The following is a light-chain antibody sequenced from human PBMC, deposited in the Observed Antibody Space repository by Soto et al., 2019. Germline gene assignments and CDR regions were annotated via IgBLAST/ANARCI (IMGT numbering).Light chain of an antibody. V-gene: IGKV1-5*03. CDR1: QSVLTW. J-gene: IGKJ2*01. CDR3: KHYFSYPYA. Sequence: DIQVTQSPATLSASVGDTVSITCRASQSVLTWLAWYQQKPAKAPNLLIYKASRLRDGVPSRFSGSGSGTDFTLTISSLQPDDFASYFCKHYFSYPYAFGQGTKLEI. CDR2: KAS.